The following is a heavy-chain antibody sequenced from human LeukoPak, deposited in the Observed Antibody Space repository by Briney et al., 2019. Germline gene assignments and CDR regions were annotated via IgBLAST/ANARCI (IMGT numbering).Heavy chain of an antibody. CDR2: INPSGGST. V-gene: IGHV1-46*01. CDR3: ARAQYCSGAKCYFDY. D-gene: IGHD2-15*01. CDR1: GYTFTSYY. J-gene: IGHJ4*02. Sequence: ASVKVSCKASGYTFTSYYMHWVRQAPGQGLEWMGIINPSGGSTNYAQKFRGRVTMTRDTSTSTVYMELSRLSSEDTAVFFCARAQYCSGAKCYFDYWGQGTLVTVSS.